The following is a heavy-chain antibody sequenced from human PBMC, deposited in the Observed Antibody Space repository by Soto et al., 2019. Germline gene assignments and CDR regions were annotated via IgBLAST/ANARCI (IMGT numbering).Heavy chain of an antibody. Sequence: EVQLLESGGGLVQPGGSLRLSCAASGFTFSIYAMSWVRQAPGKGLEWVSAISGSGEHTYYAASVKGRFTISRDNSKNTQDLQMNSLSADDTAVYFCTKETTPFWGIVTIDYWGQGTLVTVSS. CDR1: GFTFSIYA. CDR3: TKETTPFWGIVTIDY. V-gene: IGHV3-23*01. J-gene: IGHJ4*02. CDR2: ISGSGEHT. D-gene: IGHD3-16*01.